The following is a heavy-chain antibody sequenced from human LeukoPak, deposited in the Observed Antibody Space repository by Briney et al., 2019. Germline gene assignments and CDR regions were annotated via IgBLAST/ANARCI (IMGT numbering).Heavy chain of an antibody. V-gene: IGHV3-23*01. D-gene: IGHD2-2*02. CDR3: APYTYYFDY. CDR2: ISGSGDRT. Sequence: PGGSLRLSCAASGFTFSSFAVSWVRQAPGKGLEWVSGISGSGDRTDYADSVKGRFTISRDNSKNTLYLQMNSLRAEDTALYYCAPYTYYFDYWGQGTLVTVSS. J-gene: IGHJ4*02. CDR1: GFTFSSFA.